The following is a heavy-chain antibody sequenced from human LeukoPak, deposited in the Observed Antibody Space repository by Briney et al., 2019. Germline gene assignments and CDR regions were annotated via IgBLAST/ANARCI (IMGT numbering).Heavy chain of an antibody. Sequence: SETLSLTCAVYGGSFSNYYWSWIRQPPGKGLEWIGDINHSGSTNYNPSLKSRVTISVDTSKNQFSLKLSSVTAADTAVYYCARPSYDFWSGYSIYYYYYMDVWGKGTTVTVSS. CDR2: INHSGST. V-gene: IGHV4-34*01. CDR3: ARPSYDFWSGYSIYYYYYMDV. CDR1: GGSFSNYY. J-gene: IGHJ6*03. D-gene: IGHD3-3*01.